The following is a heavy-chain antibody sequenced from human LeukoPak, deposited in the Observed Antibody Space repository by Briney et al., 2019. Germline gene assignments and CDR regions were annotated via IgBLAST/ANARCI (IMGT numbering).Heavy chain of an antibody. Sequence: ASVKVSCKASGYTFTGYYMRWVRQAPGQGLEWMGRINPNSGGTNYAQKLQGRVTMTRDTSISTAYMELSRPRTDDTAVYYCARDSHIVVVTAIHRYFQHWGQGTLVTVSS. CDR2: INPNSGGT. J-gene: IGHJ1*01. CDR1: GYTFTGYY. V-gene: IGHV1-2*06. D-gene: IGHD2-21*02. CDR3: ARDSHIVVVTAIHRYFQH.